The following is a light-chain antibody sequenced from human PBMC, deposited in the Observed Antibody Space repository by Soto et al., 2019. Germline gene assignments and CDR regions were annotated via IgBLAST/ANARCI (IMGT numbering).Light chain of an antibody. J-gene: IGLJ1*01. Sequence: QSVLTQPASVSGSPGQSITISCTGTSSDVGGHNYVSWYQQYPGKAPKLMIYDVSNRPSGVSDRFSGSKSGNTASLTISGLQAEDEADYYCSSYTNSNTLVFGTGTKVTVL. CDR1: SSDVGGHNY. CDR2: DVS. V-gene: IGLV2-14*01. CDR3: SSYTNSNTLV.